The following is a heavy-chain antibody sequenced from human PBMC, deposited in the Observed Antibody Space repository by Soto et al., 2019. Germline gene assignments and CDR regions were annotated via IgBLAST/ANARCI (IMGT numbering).Heavy chain of an antibody. J-gene: IGHJ4*02. CDR3: AKDLGNDYVWDRGCDY. D-gene: IGHD3-16*01. CDR1: GFTFSSYG. CDR2: ISDDGSNK. Sequence: GGSLRLSCAASGFTFSSYGMHWVRQAPGKGLEWAAVISDDGSNKNYADSVKGRFTISRDNSKNTLYLQMNSLGAEDTAVYYCAKDLGNDYVWDRGCDYWGQGTLVTVSS. V-gene: IGHV3-30*18.